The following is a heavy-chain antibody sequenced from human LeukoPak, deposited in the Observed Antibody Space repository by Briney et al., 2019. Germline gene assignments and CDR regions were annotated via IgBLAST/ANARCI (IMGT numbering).Heavy chain of an antibody. D-gene: IGHD3-10*01. CDR2: IWYDGSIK. CDR3: ARDSGGY. CDR1: GFTLSSYG. Sequence: GGSLRLSCAASGFTLSSYGMHWVRQAPGKGLEWVAVIWYDGSIKFYVDSVKGRFTISRDNSKNTLYLQMNSLRADDTAVYYCARDSGGYWGQGTLVTVSS. J-gene: IGHJ4*02. V-gene: IGHV3-33*01.